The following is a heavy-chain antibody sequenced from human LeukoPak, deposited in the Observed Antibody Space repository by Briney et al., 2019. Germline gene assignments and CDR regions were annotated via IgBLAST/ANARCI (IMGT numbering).Heavy chain of an antibody. D-gene: IGHD5-12*01. V-gene: IGHV4-59*08. Sequence: SETLSLTCTVSGGSISTYYWSWIRQPPGKGLEWIGYIHYSGTTNYNPSLKNRVTISLDTSKNQFSLNLSSVTAEDTAVYYCARMGGYSGYATHWGQETLVTVSS. CDR2: IHYSGTT. CDR3: ARMGGYSGYATH. J-gene: IGHJ4*02. CDR1: GGSISTYY.